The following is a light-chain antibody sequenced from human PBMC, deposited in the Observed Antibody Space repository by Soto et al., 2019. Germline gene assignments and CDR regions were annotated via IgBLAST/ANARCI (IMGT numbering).Light chain of an antibody. CDR2: DAS. J-gene: IGKJ4*01. Sequence: EIVLTQSPATLSLSPGERATLSCRASQSVSSHLFWYQQKAGQVPRLFIYDASNRVTGIPARFGGSGSGTDFTLTISGLEPEDFAVYYCQQRSDWPPTFGGGTKVEIK. CDR3: QQRSDWPPT. V-gene: IGKV3-11*01. CDR1: QSVSSH.